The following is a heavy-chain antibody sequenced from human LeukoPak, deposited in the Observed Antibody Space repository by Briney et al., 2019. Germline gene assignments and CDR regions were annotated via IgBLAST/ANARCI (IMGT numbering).Heavy chain of an antibody. CDR2: IYYSGST. Sequence: SETLSLACTVSGGSISSSSYYWGWIRQPPGKGVEGIGSIYYSGSTYYNPSLKSRVTISVDTSKNQFSLKLSSVTAADTAVYYCATQVVPAAITSDYWGQGTLVTVSS. V-gene: IGHV4-39*01. CDR1: GGSISSSSYY. CDR3: ATQVVPAAITSDY. D-gene: IGHD2-2*01. J-gene: IGHJ4*02.